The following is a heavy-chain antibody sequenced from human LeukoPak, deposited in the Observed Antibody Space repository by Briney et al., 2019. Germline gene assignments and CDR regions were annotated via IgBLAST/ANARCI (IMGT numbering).Heavy chain of an antibody. J-gene: IGHJ6*03. D-gene: IGHD3-10*01. CDR1: GGTFSSYA. CDR2: IIPIFGTA. CDR3: ATHSQSGSGSYYPYYYYMDV. Sequence: SVKVSCKASGGTFSSYAISWVRQAPGQGLEWMGGIIPIFGTANYAQKFQGGVTITADKSTSTAYMELSRLRSDDTAVYYCATHSQSGSGSYYPYYYYMDVWGKGTTVTVSS. V-gene: IGHV1-69*06.